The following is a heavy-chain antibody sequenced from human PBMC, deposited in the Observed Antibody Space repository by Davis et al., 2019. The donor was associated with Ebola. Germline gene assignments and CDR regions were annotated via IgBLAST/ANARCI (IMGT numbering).Heavy chain of an antibody. CDR2: ISGSGGST. Sequence: PGGSLRLSCAASGFTVSSNYMSWVRQAPGKGLEWVSAISGSGGSTYYADSVKGRFTISRDNSKNTLYLQMNSLRAEDTAVYYCARDSGSSEAEYMDVWGKGTTVTVSS. V-gene: IGHV3-23*01. CDR1: GFTVSSNY. CDR3: ARDSGSSEAEYMDV. D-gene: IGHD1-26*01. J-gene: IGHJ6*03.